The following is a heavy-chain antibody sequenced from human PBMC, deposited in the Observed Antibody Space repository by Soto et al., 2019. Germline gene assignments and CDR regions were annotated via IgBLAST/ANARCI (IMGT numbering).Heavy chain of an antibody. CDR3: ARQSKQLASPWFDP. V-gene: IGHV4-59*08. J-gene: IGHJ5*02. CDR2: IYYSGST. Sequence: SETLSLTCTVSGGSISSYYWSWIRQPPGKGLEWIGYIYYSGSTNYNPSLKSRVTISVDTSKNQFSLKLSSVTAADTAVYYCARQSKQLASPWFDPWGQGTLVTVSS. CDR1: GGSISSYY. D-gene: IGHD6-6*01.